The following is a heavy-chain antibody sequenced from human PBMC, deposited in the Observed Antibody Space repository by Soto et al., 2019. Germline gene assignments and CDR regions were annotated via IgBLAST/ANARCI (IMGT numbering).Heavy chain of an antibody. J-gene: IGHJ3*02. D-gene: IGHD6-13*01. Sequence: VASVKVSCKVSGYTLTELSMHWVRQAPGKGLEWMGGFDPEDGETIYAQKFQGRVTMTEDTSTDTAYMELSSLRSEDTAVYYCATSPTSSAGFKQQLVHLDDAFDIWGQGTMVTVSS. CDR1: GYTLTELS. CDR2: FDPEDGET. CDR3: ATSPTSSAGFKQQLVHLDDAFDI. V-gene: IGHV1-24*01.